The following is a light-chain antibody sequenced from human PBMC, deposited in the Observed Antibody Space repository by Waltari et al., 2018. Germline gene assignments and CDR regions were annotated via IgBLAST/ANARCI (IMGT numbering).Light chain of an antibody. CDR1: QSVGRA. CDR3: QMYVRLPVT. V-gene: IGKV3-20*01. Sequence: CRACQSVGRALAWYQRKPGQAPRLLIYDTSNRATGIPERFSGSGSGTDFSLTISRLEPEDFAVYYCQMYVRLPVTFGQGTKVEIK. CDR2: DTS. J-gene: IGKJ1*01.